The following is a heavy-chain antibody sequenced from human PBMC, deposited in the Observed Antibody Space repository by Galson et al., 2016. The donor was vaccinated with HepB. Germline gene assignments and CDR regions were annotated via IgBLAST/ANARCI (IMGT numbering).Heavy chain of an antibody. Sequence: SETLSLTCTVSDGSISSSSFSWGWIRQPPGKGLETIGTVYRGKTYYNPSLESRVTISVGLSTDLLSLKLNSMTAADTAVYYCVSPFGYNYGYVTDWGQGTLVTVSS. CDR3: VSPFGYNYGYVTD. J-gene: IGHJ4*02. CDR2: VYRGKT. CDR1: DGSISSSSFS. V-gene: IGHV4-39*01. D-gene: IGHD5-18*01.